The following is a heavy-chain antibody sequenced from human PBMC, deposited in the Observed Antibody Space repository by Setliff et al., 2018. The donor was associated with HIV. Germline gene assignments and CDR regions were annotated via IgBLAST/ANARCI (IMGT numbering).Heavy chain of an antibody. V-gene: IGHV1-2*06. Sequence: ASGYXXXGHHXQXXXQAPGQGLXWMGRINPNMGDTQYAQKFQGRIXXXXDTSINTVYMELSSLTSDDTALYYCARQDIPTGYYLFDYWGQGTQVTVSS. J-gene: IGHJ4*02. CDR1: GYXXXGHH. D-gene: IGHD3-9*01. CDR3: ARQDIPTGYYLFDY. CDR2: INPNMGDT.